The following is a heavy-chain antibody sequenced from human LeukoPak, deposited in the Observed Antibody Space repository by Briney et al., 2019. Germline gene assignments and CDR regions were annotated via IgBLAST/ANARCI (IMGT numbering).Heavy chain of an antibody. D-gene: IGHD2-15*01. CDR2: TSYDGSNK. J-gene: IGHJ3*02. V-gene: IGHV3-30-3*01. CDR3: ARVQGGGAFDI. CDR1: GFTFSSYA. Sequence: PGRSLRLSCAASGFTFSSYAMHWVRQAPGKGLEWVAVTSYDGSNKYYADSVKGRFTISRDNSKNTLYLQMNSLRAEDTAVYYCARVQGGGAFDIWGQGTMVTVSS.